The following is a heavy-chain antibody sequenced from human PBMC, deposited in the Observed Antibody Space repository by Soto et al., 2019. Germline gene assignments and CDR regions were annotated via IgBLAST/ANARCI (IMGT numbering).Heavy chain of an antibody. J-gene: IGHJ4*02. Sequence: PSETLSLTCTVSGGSISSYYWSWIRQPPGKGLEWIGYIHYSGTTNYNPSLKSRVTISVDTSKNQFSLKLGSVTAADTAVYYCARDGGSVGAHFDYWGQGAPVTVSS. V-gene: IGHV4-59*01. D-gene: IGHD1-26*01. CDR2: IHYSGTT. CDR1: GGSISSYY. CDR3: ARDGGSVGAHFDY.